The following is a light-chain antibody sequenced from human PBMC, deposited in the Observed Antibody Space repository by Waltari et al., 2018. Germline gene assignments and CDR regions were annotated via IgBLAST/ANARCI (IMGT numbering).Light chain of an antibody. V-gene: IGLV4-69*01. CDR3: QTWGTGSWV. J-gene: IGLJ3*02. Sequence: QLVLTQSPSASASLGASVKLSCTLSSGHSFYPIAWHQQQPEKGPRFLMKVKKDGSHMKGDAIPDRFSGSSSGAERYLTISSLQSEDEADYYCQTWGTGSWVFGGGTKLTVL. CDR1: SGHSFYP. CDR2: VKKDGSH.